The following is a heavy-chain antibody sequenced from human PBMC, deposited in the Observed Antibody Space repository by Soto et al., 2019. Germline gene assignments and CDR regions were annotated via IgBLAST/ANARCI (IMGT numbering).Heavy chain of an antibody. V-gene: IGHV3-48*03. D-gene: IGHD3-9*01. CDR1: GFTFSNYE. CDR3: ASGLYYDILTGYFQH. J-gene: IGHJ1*01. Sequence: GGSLRLSCAASGFTFSNYEMNWVRQAPGKGLEWVSYISSSGSTIYYADSVKGRFTISTDNAKNSLYLQMNSLRAEDTAVYYCASGLYYDILTGYFQHWGQGTLVTVYS. CDR2: ISSSGSTI.